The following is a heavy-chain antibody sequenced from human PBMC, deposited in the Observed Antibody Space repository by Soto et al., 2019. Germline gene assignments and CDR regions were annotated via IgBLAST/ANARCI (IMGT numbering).Heavy chain of an antibody. V-gene: IGHV4-34*01. CDR1: GGSFSGYY. CDR2: INHSGST. CDR3: ARAGEDDYGDYPHFDY. J-gene: IGHJ4*02. Sequence: SETLSLTCAVYGGSFSGYYWSWIRQPPGKGLEWIGEINHSGSTNYNPSLKSRVTISVDTSKNQFSLKLSSVTAADTAVYYCARAGEDDYGDYPHFDYWGQGTLVTVSS. D-gene: IGHD4-17*01.